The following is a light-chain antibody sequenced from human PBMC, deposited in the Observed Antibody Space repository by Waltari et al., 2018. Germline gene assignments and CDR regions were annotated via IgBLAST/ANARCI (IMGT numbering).Light chain of an antibody. CDR3: QQGYTAPLT. CDR1: KNSRSY. Sequence: IQLTQSPFPLSTSERNRVTITCLASKNSRSYLNWYQQSPGKAPNLLIYGASSLQSGIPSRFSGSGYGTDFTLNISSLQPEDFTTYYCQQGYTAPLTFGGGTKLEIK. V-gene: IGKV1-39*01. CDR2: GAS. J-gene: IGKJ4*01.